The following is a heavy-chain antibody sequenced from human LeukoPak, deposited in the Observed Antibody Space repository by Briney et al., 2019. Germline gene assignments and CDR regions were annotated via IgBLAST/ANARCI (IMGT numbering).Heavy chain of an antibody. J-gene: IGHJ4*02. Sequence: ASVKVSCKASGYTFTSYAMHWVRQAPGQRLEWMGWINAGNGNTKYSQKFQGRVTITRDTSASTAYMELSSLRSEDTAVYYCARYYYDSSGLQPTYYFDYWGQGTLVTVSS. D-gene: IGHD3-22*01. CDR1: GYTFTSYA. CDR3: ARYYYDSSGLQPTYYFDY. CDR2: INAGNGNT. V-gene: IGHV1-3*01.